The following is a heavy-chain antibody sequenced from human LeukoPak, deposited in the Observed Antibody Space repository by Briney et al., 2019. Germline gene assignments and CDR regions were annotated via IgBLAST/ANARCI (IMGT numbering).Heavy chain of an antibody. CDR1: GGSISDSDYY. CDR3: ARYSSAYYYDFHY. V-gene: IGHV4-39*01. J-gene: IGHJ4*02. D-gene: IGHD3-22*01. Sequence: SETLSLTCTVFGGSISDSDYYWGWIRQPPGKGLEWIGSIYYSGRTYYNPSLKSRVTISVDTSKNQFSLKLSSVTAADTAVYYCARYSSAYYYDFHYWGQGTLVTVSS. CDR2: IYYSGRT.